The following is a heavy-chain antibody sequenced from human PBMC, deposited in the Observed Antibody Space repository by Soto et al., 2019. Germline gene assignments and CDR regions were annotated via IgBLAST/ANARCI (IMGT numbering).Heavy chain of an antibody. CDR2: ISYDGSNK. J-gene: IGHJ3*02. V-gene: IGHV3-30*18. CDR3: AKDFGSSGAFDI. Sequence: GGSLRLSCAASGFTFSSYGMHWVRQAPGKGLEWVAVISYDGSNKYYADSVKGRFTISRDNSKNTLYLQMNSLRAEDTAVYYCAKDFGSSGAFDIWGQGTMVTVSS. CDR1: GFTFSSYG. D-gene: IGHD3-10*01.